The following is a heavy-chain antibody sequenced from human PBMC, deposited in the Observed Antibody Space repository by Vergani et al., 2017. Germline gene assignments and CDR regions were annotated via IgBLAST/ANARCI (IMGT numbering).Heavy chain of an antibody. Sequence: VQLVESGGGLVKPGGSLRLSCAASGFTFDSYGMHWVRQAPGKGLEWVAFIRYDGSNKYYADSMKGRFTISRDNSKNTLYLQKNSLRAEDTAVYYCAKDKLGGIDYWGQGTLVTVSS. V-gene: IGHV3-30*02. CDR2: IRYDGSNK. CDR3: AKDKLGGIDY. D-gene: IGHD3-16*01. CDR1: GFTFDSYG. J-gene: IGHJ4*02.